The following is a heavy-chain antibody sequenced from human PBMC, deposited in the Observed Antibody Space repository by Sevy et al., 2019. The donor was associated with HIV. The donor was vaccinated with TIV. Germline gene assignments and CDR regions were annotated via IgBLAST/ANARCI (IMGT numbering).Heavy chain of an antibody. Sequence: GGSLRLSCAASGFTFSSYAMHWVRQAPGKGLEWVAVISYDGSNKYYADSVKGRLTISRDNSKKTLYLQMKSLRAEDTAVYYCAGDGDTGQKNYYYYGMDVWGQGTTVTVSS. CDR3: AGDGDTGQKNYYYYGMDV. J-gene: IGHJ6*02. CDR2: ISYDGSNK. D-gene: IGHD7-27*01. V-gene: IGHV3-30*04. CDR1: GFTFSSYA.